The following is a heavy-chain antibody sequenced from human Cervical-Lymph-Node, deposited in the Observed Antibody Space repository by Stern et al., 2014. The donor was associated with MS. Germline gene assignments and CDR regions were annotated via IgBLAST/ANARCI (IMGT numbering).Heavy chain of an antibody. V-gene: IGHV2-5*02. D-gene: IGHD3-9*01. J-gene: IGHJ4*02. CDR3: TNFDLHY. CDR2: LYWDDDK. Sequence: QVNLRESGPTLVKPTQTLTLTCTFSGFSLSTSGVGVGWIRQPPGKALEWLAFLYWDDDKGYSPSLKTRLTHTKGNYKNQVVLTVTNMDPVDTATYYCTNFDLHYWGQGTLITVSS. CDR1: GFSLSTSGVG.